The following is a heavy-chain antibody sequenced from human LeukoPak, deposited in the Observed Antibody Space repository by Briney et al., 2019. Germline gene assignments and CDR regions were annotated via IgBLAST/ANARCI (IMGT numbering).Heavy chain of an antibody. V-gene: IGHV1-2*02. CDR3: ARGAEYCSGGSCYSLDV. CDR2: ITLHSGDT. J-gene: IGHJ6*04. Sequence: GASVKVSCKASGHALTVHYIHWVRQGPGQGLEWLGWITLHSGDTHYAQKFQGRVTMTRDTSISTAYMELSRLRSDDTAVYYCARGAEYCSGGSCYSLDVWGKGTTVTVSS. D-gene: IGHD2-15*01. CDR1: GHALTVHY.